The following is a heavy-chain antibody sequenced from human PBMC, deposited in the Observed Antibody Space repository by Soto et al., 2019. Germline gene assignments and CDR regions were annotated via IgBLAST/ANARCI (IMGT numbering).Heavy chain of an antibody. J-gene: IGHJ4*02. Sequence: EVQLVESGGGLIQPGGSPRLSCAPSGFAISSTYMSWVRQAPGKGLEWVSVIYSGGAASYADSVRGRFTISTDNSKNTLYLQMNRLTAEDTAVYYCARPSLGPNDYGGRGTLVTVSS. CDR1: GFAISSTY. V-gene: IGHV3-53*01. CDR2: IYSGGAA. D-gene: IGHD7-27*01. CDR3: ARPSLGPNDY.